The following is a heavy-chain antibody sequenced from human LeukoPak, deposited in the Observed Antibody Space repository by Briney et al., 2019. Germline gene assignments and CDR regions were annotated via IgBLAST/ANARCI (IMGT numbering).Heavy chain of an antibody. J-gene: IGHJ6*04. D-gene: IGHD4-17*01. CDR2: IHSSEGT. CDR1: GSSLNGYY. Sequence: PSETLSLTCTVSGSSLNGYYWGWIRQPPGKGLGCIGYIHSSEGTAHNASLKSRLTISLDTSKNQFSLTLSSVTAADTAVYYCARHVYGEGMVVWGKGTTVTVSS. CDR3: ARHVYGEGMVV. V-gene: IGHV4-59*08.